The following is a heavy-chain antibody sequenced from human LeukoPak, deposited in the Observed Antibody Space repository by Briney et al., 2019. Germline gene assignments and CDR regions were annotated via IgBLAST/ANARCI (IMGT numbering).Heavy chain of an antibody. CDR2: IHSDGSST. Sequence: GGSLSLSCAASGFTFRSYWMHWVRQAPGKGLVWVSHIHSDGSSTSYADSVQGRFTISRDNAKNTLYLQMNSLRAEDTAVYYCARHNYGYDYWGQGTLVTVSS. CDR1: GFTFRSYW. J-gene: IGHJ4*02. V-gene: IGHV3-74*01. D-gene: IGHD3-10*01. CDR3: ARHNYGYDY.